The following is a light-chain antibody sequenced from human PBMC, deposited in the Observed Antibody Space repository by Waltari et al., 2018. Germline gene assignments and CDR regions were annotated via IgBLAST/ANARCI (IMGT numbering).Light chain of an antibody. CDR3: QSADSSGTDVV. Sequence: SYELTQPPPVSLSPGPTARITCSVDALPKPYSLLYQPKPGQAPVLVIYKDSEPPSGLHERFSGSSSGTTVTLTISGVQAEDEADYYCQSADSSGTDVVFGGGTKLTVL. CDR2: KDS. V-gene: IGLV3-25*03. CDR1: ALPKPY. J-gene: IGLJ2*01.